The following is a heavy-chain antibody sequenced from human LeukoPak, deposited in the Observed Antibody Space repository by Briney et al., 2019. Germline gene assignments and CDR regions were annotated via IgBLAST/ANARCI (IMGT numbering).Heavy chain of an antibody. CDR2: IRSKAYGGTT. V-gene: IGHV3-49*04. J-gene: IGHJ4*02. Sequence: GGSLRLSCTASGFTFGDYAMSWVRQAPGKGLEWVGFIRSKAYGGTTEYAASVKGRFTISRDDSKSIAYLQMNSLKTEDTAVYYCARDDYGFDYWGQGTLVTVSS. CDR1: GFTFGDYA. CDR3: ARDDYGFDY. D-gene: IGHD4-17*01.